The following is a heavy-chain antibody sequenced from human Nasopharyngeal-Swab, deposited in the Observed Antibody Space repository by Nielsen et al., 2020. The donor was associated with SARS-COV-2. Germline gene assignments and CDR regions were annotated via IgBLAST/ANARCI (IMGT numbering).Heavy chain of an antibody. V-gene: IGHV3-74*01. CDR2: ITPDGSSP. Sequence: GESLKISCAASGFTFSSYWMHWVRQAPGKGLVWVSRITPDGSSPSYADSVQGRFTISRDNAKNTLYLQMNSLRAEDTAVYYCARDLGGYSYGDYWGQGTLVTVSS. CDR1: GFTFSSYW. J-gene: IGHJ4*02. CDR3: ARDLGGYSYGDY. D-gene: IGHD5-18*01.